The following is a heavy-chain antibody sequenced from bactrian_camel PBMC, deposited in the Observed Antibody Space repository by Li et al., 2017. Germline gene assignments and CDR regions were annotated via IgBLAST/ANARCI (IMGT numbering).Heavy chain of an antibody. Sequence: HVQLVESGGGLVQPGGSLSLNCAASGFSFSTHDMSWVRQAPGKGLEWVSGISTDGTDTYYSDSVKGRFTISRDNAKGMVYLQMYSLRSEDTALYYCASGYGGNYWGQGTQVTV. V-gene: IGHV3-2*01. CDR1: GFSFSTHD. J-gene: IGHJ4*01. CDR2: ISTDGTDT. CDR3: ASGYGGNY. D-gene: IGHD2*01.